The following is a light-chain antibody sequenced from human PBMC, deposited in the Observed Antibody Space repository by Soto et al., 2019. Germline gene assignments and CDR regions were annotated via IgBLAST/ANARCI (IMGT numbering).Light chain of an antibody. V-gene: IGLV1-47*01. CDR2: RNS. Sequence: QSVLTQPPSASRTPGQRVTISCSGSSSNIGSNYVYWYQQLPGTVPQLLIYRNSERPSGVPDRFSGSKSGTSASLAISGLRSEEGAEYYCAAWDDSLSGVVFGGGTKVTVL. J-gene: IGLJ2*01. CDR3: AAWDDSLSGVV. CDR1: SSNIGSNY.